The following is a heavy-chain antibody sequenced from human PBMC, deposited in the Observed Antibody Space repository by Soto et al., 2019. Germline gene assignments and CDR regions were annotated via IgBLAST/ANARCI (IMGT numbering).Heavy chain of an antibody. CDR2: ISDDGSNK. CDR1: GFTFSSYG. V-gene: IGHV3-30*18. J-gene: IGHJ4*02. Sequence: QVQLVESGGGVVQPGRSLRLSCAASGFTFSSYGMHWVRQVPGKGLEWVAVISDDGSNKYYADSLKGRFTISRDNSKNTLYLQMNSLRAVDTAVYYCAKEWVYDTSGWSFDYWGQGTLVTVSS. CDR3: AKEWVYDTSGWSFDY. D-gene: IGHD3-22*01.